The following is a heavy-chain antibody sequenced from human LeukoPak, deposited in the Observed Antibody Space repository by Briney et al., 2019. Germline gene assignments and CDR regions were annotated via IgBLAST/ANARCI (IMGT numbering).Heavy chain of an antibody. Sequence: GGSLRLSCAASGFTFSSYAMSWVRQAPGKGLEWVSAISGSGGSTYYADSVKGRFTISRDNSKNTLYLQMNSLRAEDTAVYYCAKLSDYYGSGESFDYWGQGTLVTVSS. CDR3: AKLSDYYGSGESFDY. CDR1: GFTFSSYA. J-gene: IGHJ4*02. CDR2: ISGSGGST. V-gene: IGHV3-23*01. D-gene: IGHD3-10*01.